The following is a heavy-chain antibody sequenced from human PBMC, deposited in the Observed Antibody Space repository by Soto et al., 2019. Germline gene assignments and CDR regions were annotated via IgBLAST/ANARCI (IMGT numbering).Heavy chain of an antibody. Sequence: QVQLQESGPGLVKPSGTLSLTCAVSGDSVSSPYYWCWVRQPPGKGLEWIGEVFHTGTTSYNPSLRSRVNISMDKSNNQFSLDLSSVTAAETGVYYCARSAGWYAVHSWGPGTLVIVSS. D-gene: IGHD6-19*01. J-gene: IGHJ4*02. CDR2: VFHTGTT. CDR3: ARSAGWYAVHS. CDR1: GDSVSSPYY. V-gene: IGHV4-4*02.